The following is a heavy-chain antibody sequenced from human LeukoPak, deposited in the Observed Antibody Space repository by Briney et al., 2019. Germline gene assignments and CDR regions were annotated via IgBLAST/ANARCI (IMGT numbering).Heavy chain of an antibody. V-gene: IGHV3-48*04. CDR1: VITFSDDS. D-gene: IGHD4-11*01. CDR2: ISPASKTI. Sequence: PGGSLRLSCAASVITFSDDSMNWVRQAPGSGLEWVVYISPASKTIKYAASVKGRFIISRDNAKKSLYLQMKSLRAEDTAVYYCARDPYYSNHLDFLGQGTLVTVST. J-gene: IGHJ4*02. CDR3: ARDPYYSNHLDF.